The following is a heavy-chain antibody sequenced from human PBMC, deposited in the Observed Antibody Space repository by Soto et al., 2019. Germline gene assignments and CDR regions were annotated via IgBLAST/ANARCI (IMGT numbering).Heavy chain of an antibody. CDR1: GFTFSTSA. V-gene: IGHV3-23*01. J-gene: IGHJ3*02. CDR2: ISSNSGSA. Sequence: EVQLLESGGGLVQPGGSLRLSCAASGFTFSTSAMSWVRQAPGKGLEWVSAISSNSGSAHYADSVKGRFTISRDNSTSTLSLQMNSLRAEDTAVYFCAKDKFRAFDIWGQGTMVIVSS. CDR3: AKDKFRAFDI.